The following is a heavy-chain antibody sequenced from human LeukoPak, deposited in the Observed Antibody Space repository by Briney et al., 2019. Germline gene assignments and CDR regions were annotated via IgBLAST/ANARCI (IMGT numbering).Heavy chain of an antibody. CDR3: TRNYPIYNYGSFFDF. Sequence: PGGSLRLSCAASGFSFTTYSMNWVRQAPGKGLEWVSSITSSSRYIYYADSMKGRFTISRDNAKNSLYLQMNSLRAEDTAVYYCTRNYPIYNYGSFFDFGGQGALVTVSS. CDR1: GFSFTTYS. V-gene: IGHV3-21*01. D-gene: IGHD5-18*01. CDR2: ITSSSRYI. J-gene: IGHJ4*02.